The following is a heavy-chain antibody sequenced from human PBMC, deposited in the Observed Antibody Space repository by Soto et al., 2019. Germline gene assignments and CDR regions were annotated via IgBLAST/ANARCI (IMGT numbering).Heavy chain of an antibody. CDR2: TIPILAMS. V-gene: IGHV1-69*02. J-gene: IGHJ4*02. CDR1: GDTFNSYT. Sequence: QVQLVQSGPEVKMPGSSVKVSCKASGDTFNSYTINWVRQAPGQGLQWMGRTIPILAMSNYALKFQGRVTXTXDXXTTTAYMELSRLRSGDTAVYYCAASYGSGSRAFDYWGQGTLVTVSS. D-gene: IGHD3-10*01. CDR3: AASYGSGSRAFDY.